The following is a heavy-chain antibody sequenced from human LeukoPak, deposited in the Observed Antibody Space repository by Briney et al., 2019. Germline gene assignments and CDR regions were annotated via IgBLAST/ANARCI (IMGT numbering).Heavy chain of an antibody. V-gene: IGHV3-23*01. J-gene: IGHJ6*02. D-gene: IGHD2-2*01. CDR2: ISGSGGST. CDR1: GLTFSSYA. Sequence: GGSLRLSCAASGLTFSSYAMSWVRQAPGKGLEWVSAISGSGGSTYYADSVKGRFTISRDNSKNTLYLQMNSLRAEDTAVYYCAKDGDVVVPAAMRDYYYYGMDVWGQGTTVTVSS. CDR3: AKDGDVVVPAAMRDYYYYGMDV.